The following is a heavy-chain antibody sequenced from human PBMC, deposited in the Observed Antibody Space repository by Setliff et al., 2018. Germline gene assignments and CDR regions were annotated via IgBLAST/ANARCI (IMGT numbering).Heavy chain of an antibody. D-gene: IGHD2-15*01. CDR1: GGSISVYY. CDR3: ARHKVVVAATKNYYYYGMDV. J-gene: IGHJ6*02. Sequence: SETLSLTCTVSGGSISVYYWTWFRQPPGKGLEWIGYISSGSTNYNPSLTSRVTISVDTSKNQFSLKLSSVTAADTAVYYCARHKVVVAATKNYYYYGMDVWGQGTTVTVSS. V-gene: IGHV4-59*08. CDR2: ISSGST.